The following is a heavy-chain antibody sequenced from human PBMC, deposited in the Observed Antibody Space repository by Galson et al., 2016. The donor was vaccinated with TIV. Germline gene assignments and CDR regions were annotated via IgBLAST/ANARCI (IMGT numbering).Heavy chain of an antibody. V-gene: IGHV1-69*04. Sequence: SVKVSCKASGGTFSSYALGWVRQAPGQGLEWMGRIIPILGMTNYAQRFQGRVTITADRSATTAYMELNSLRSEDTAVYYCARSPHSAYGTFSDYWGQGTLVTVSS. CDR3: ARSPHSAYGTFSDY. CDR2: IIPILGMT. CDR1: GGTFSSYA. D-gene: IGHD5-12*01. J-gene: IGHJ4*02.